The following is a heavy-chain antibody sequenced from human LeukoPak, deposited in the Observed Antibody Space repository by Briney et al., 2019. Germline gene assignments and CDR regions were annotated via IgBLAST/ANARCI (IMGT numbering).Heavy chain of an antibody. J-gene: IGHJ4*02. CDR1: GFTFSNAW. Sequence: GGSLRLSCAASGFTFSNAWMSWVRQAPGKGLEWVGRIKSKTDGGTTDYAAPVKGRLTISRDDSKNTLYLQMNSLKTEDTAVYYCTTSPQLWFGELLSPQDYWGQGTLVTVSS. V-gene: IGHV3-15*01. CDR3: TTSPQLWFGELLSPQDY. D-gene: IGHD3-10*01. CDR2: IKSKTDGGTT.